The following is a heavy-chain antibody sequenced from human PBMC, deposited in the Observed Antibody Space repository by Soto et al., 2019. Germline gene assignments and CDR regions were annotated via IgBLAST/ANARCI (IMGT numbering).Heavy chain of an antibody. V-gene: IGHV3-7*01. CDR2: MNQDGSDK. D-gene: IGHD1-26*01. J-gene: IGHJ4*02. CDR3: ARVESGSYDY. Sequence: EVQLVESGGDLVQPGGSLRLSCAACGFTFSNYYMTWVRQAPGKGLEWVANMNQDGSDKRYVDSVRGRFTISRDNAKNSLYLQMNSLRVEDTAVYYCARVESGSYDYWGQGALVTVSS. CDR1: GFTFSNYY.